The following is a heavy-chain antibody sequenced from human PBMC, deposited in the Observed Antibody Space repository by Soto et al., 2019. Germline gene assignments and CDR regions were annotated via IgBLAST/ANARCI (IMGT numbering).Heavy chain of an antibody. D-gene: IGHD3-16*01. V-gene: IGHV1-18*04. CDR2: ISPYNGNT. Sequence: ASVKVSCKASGYTFTSDAISWVRQVPGQGLEWMGWISPYNGNTDYAQSLQGRVTMTTDTSTSIAFMELRSLRTDDTALYYCARESYLQASPRPLGLFDYWGQGTLVTVSS. CDR3: ARESYLQASPRPLGLFDY. CDR1: GYTFTSDA. J-gene: IGHJ4*02.